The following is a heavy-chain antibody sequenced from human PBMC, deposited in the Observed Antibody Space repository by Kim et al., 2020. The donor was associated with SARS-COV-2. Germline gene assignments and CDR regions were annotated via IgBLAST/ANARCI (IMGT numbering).Heavy chain of an antibody. CDR2: IYYSGST. CDR1: GGSISSYY. D-gene: IGHD3-10*01. Sequence: SETLSLTCTVSGGSISSYYWSWIRQPPGKGLEWIGYIYYSGSTNYNPSLKSRVTISVDTSKNQFSLKLSSVTAADTAVYYCARDPYGSGVDYWGQGTLVT. V-gene: IGHV4-59*13. CDR3: ARDPYGSGVDY. J-gene: IGHJ4*02.